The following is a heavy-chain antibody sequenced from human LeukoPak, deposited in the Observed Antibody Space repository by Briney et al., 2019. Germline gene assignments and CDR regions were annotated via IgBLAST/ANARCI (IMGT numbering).Heavy chain of an antibody. CDR3: TRRTVITPFYYYYYYMDV. CDR2: INHSGST. D-gene: IGHD4-23*01. Sequence: SETLSLTCAVYGGSFSGYYWSWIRQPPGKGLEWIGEINHSGSTNYNPSLKSRVTISVDTSKNQFSLKLSSVTASDTAVYYCTRRTVITPFYYYYYYMDVWGKGTTVTVSS. CDR1: GGSFSGYY. V-gene: IGHV4-34*01. J-gene: IGHJ6*03.